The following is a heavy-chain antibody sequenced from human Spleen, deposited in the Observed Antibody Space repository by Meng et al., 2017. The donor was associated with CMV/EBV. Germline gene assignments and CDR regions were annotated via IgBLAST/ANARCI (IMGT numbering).Heavy chain of an antibody. CDR2: MSPGAHSGGGT. V-gene: IGHV1-46*01. Sequence: YMIHGGRQDPGRGPEGKGLMSPGAHSGGGTSYARNCQGRVTMTRDASTSTVYMELSSLRSEDTAVDFCARATICRRVIRSNNYFDPWGQGTLVTVSS. CDR3: ARATICRRVIRSNNYFDP. J-gene: IGHJ5*02. CDR1: YM. D-gene: IGHD3-10*01.